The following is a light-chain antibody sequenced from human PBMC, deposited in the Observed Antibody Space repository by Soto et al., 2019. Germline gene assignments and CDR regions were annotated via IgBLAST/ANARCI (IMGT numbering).Light chain of an antibody. Sequence: QSVLTQRPSASGTPGQRVTISCSGSSSSIGSNTVNWYQQLPGTAPKLLIYGHNQRPSGVPDRFSGSKSGTSASLAISGLQSDDEADYYCAAWDDSLNGRVFGGGTKLTVL. J-gene: IGLJ2*01. CDR1: SSSIGSNT. CDR2: GHN. CDR3: AAWDDSLNGRV. V-gene: IGLV1-44*01.